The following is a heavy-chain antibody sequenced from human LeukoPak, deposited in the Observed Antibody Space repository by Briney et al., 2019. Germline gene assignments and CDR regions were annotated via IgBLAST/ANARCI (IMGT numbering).Heavy chain of an antibody. CDR2: IYPGDSDT. CDR3: ARGILTGYYRPAGWFDP. J-gene: IGHJ5*01. CDR1: GYSFTSYW. D-gene: IGHD3-9*01. Sequence: PGESLKISCNGSGYSFTSYWIGWVRQMPGKGLEWMGIIYPGDSDTRYSPSFQGQVTISADKSISTAYLQWSSLKASDTAMYYCARGILTGYYRPAGWFDPWGQGTTVTVSS. V-gene: IGHV5-51*01.